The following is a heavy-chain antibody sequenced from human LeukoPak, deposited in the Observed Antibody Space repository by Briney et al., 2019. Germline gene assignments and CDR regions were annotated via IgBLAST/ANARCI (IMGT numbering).Heavy chain of an antibody. V-gene: IGHV3-23*01. CDR2: ISGSAGST. Sequence: GGSLRLSCAASGFTFSTYAMNWLRQAPGKGLDLVSGISGSAGSTYYADSAKGRFTISRDNYKNKLYLQMNSLRAEDTAIYYCARIGAGSSRDYWGQGTVVTVSS. CDR1: GFTFSTYA. J-gene: IGHJ4*02. CDR3: ARIGAGSSRDY. D-gene: IGHD6-13*01.